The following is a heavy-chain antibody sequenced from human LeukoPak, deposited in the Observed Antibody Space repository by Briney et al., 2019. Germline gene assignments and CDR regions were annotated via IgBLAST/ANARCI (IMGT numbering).Heavy chain of an antibody. J-gene: IGHJ6*02. CDR3: ARGRGRGRYSGYDKANYYYGMDV. V-gene: IGHV4-34*01. Sequence: PSETLSLTCAVYGGSFSGYYWSWIRQPPGKGLEWIGELNHSGSTNYNPSLKSRVTISVDTSKNQFSLKLSSVTAADTAVYYCARGRGRGRYSGYDKANYYYGMDVWGQGTTVTVSS. CDR2: LNHSGST. D-gene: IGHD5-12*01. CDR1: GGSFSGYY.